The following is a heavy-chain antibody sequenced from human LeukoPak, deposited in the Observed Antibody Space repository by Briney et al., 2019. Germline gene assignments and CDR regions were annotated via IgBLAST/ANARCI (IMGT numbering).Heavy chain of an antibody. CDR1: GYTLTSYD. J-gene: IGHJ3*02. V-gene: IGHV1-46*03. D-gene: IGHD4-23*01. CDR3: ARLTTVVTPGAFDI. CDR2: INPSGGST. Sequence: ASVKVSCKASGYTLTSYDINWVRQAPGQGLEWMGIINPSGGSTSYAQKFQGRVTMTRDTSTSTVYMELSSLRSEDTAVYYCARLTTVVTPGAFDIWGQGTMVTVSS.